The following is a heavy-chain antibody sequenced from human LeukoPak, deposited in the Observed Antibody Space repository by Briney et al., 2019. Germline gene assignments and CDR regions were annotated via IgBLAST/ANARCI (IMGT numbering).Heavy chain of an antibody. J-gene: IGHJ3*02. CDR3: ARRNEGSYDSSGYCDAFDI. V-gene: IGHV4-39*07. CDR2: IYYSGST. CDR1: GGSISSSSYY. D-gene: IGHD3-22*01. Sequence: ETLSLTCTVSGGSISSSSYYWGWIRQPPGKGLEWIGSIYYSGSTYYNPSLKSRVTISVDTSKNQFSLKLSSVTAADTAVYYCARRNEGSYDSSGYCDAFDIWGQGTMVTVSS.